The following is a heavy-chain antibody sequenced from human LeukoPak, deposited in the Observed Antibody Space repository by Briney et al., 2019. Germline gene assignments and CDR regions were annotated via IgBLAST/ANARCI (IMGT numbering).Heavy chain of an antibody. Sequence: ASVKVSCKASGGTFSSYAISWVRQAPGQGLEWMGWINPNSGGTNYAQKFQGRVTMTRDTSISTAYMELSRLRSDDTAVYYCARINEYYYMDVWGKGTTVTISS. CDR2: INPNSGGT. CDR1: GGTFSSYA. J-gene: IGHJ6*03. D-gene: IGHD1-1*01. CDR3: ARINEYYYMDV. V-gene: IGHV1-2*02.